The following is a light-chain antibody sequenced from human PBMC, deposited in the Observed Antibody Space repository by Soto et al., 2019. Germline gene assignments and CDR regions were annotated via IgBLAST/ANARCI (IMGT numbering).Light chain of an antibody. J-gene: IGKJ4*01. CDR2: RTS. CDR1: QSISSN. V-gene: IGKV3-15*01. Sequence: EIVMTQSPATLSAPPGERATLSCRASQSISSNLAWYQQKPGQPPRLLMFRTSIRATGFPARVSGSGSGTEFNLTISSLQSADFGVYYCEQYNNWPRATFGGGTKVEIK. CDR3: EQYNNWPRAT.